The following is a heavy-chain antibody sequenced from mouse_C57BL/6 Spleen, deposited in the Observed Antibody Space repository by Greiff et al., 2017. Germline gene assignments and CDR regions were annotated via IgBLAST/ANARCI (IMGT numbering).Heavy chain of an antibody. CDR3: AREMRYDYDDGWFAY. CDR1: GYTFTDYY. V-gene: IGHV1-19*01. J-gene: IGHJ3*01. D-gene: IGHD2-4*01. CDR2: INPYNGGT. Sequence: VQLQQSGPVLVKPGASVKMSCKASGYTFTDYYMNWVKQSHGKSLEWIGVINPYNGGTSYNQKFKGKATLTVDKSSSTAYMELNSLTSEDSAVYYCAREMRYDYDDGWFAYWGQGTLVTVSA.